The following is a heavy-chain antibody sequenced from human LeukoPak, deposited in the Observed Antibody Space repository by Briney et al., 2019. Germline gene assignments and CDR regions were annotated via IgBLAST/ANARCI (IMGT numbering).Heavy chain of an antibody. D-gene: IGHD3-16*02. CDR1: GFTFSSYA. CDR2: ISGSGGST. V-gene: IGHV3-23*01. J-gene: IGHJ4*02. Sequence: GGSLRLSCAASGFTFSSYAMSWVRQAPGKGLEWVSAISGSGGSTYYADSVKGRFTISRDNSKNTLYLQMNSLRAEDTAVYYCAKDRVSGGVIVPHEFDYWGQGTLVTVSS. CDR3: AKDRVSGGVIVPHEFDY.